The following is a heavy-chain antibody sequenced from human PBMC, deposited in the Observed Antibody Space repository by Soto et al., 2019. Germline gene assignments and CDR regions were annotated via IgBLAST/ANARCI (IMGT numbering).Heavy chain of an antibody. D-gene: IGHD2-15*01. J-gene: IGHJ4*02. CDR3: ARGSVVAATLFDY. CDR2: IYYSGST. Sequence: QVQLQESGPGLVKPSQTLSLTCTVSGGSISSGGYYWSWIRQHPGKGLEWIGYIYYSGSTYYNPCLQSRVTISVDPSKNQCALKMSSVPAADTAVYYWARGSVVAATLFDYWGQGTLVTVSS. CDR1: GGSISSGGYY. V-gene: IGHV4-31*03.